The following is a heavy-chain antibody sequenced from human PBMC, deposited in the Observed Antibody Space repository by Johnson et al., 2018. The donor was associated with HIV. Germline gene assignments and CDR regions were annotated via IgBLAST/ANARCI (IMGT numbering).Heavy chain of an antibody. V-gene: IGHV3-11*01. Sequence: VQLVESGGDFIKPGGSLRLSCAASGFTFSNAWMSWVRQAPGKGLEWLSYISTSGATIYYADSVKGRFTISRDKDKNSVYLQMNSLRAEDTALYYCAREAEDAFDIWGQGTMVTVSS. J-gene: IGHJ3*02. CDR2: ISTSGATI. CDR1: GFTFSNAW. CDR3: AREAEDAFDI.